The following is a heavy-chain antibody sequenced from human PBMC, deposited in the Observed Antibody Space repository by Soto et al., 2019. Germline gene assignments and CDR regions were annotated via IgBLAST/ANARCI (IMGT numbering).Heavy chain of an antibody. V-gene: IGHV4-34*01. CDR3: ARGKQRVRDRFDP. CDR1: GGSFSGYY. Sequence: SETLSLTCAVYGGSFSGYYWSWIRQPPGKGLEWIGEINHSGSTNYNPSLKSRVTISVDTSKNQFSLKLSSVTAADTAVYYCARGKQRVRDRFDPWGQGTLVTVSS. CDR2: INHSGST. J-gene: IGHJ5*02.